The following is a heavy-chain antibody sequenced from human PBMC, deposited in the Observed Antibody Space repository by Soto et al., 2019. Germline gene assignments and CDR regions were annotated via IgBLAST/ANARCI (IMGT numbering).Heavy chain of an antibody. CDR3: TTDKWNDVKAFDF. CDR2: ISSSSSTI. Sequence: VQLVESGGGLVQPGGSLRLSCAASGIPFSTYSMNWVRQAPGKGLEWVSYISSSSSTIYYADSVKGRITISRDNAKNSLYLQMNSLRAEDTAFYFCTTDKWNDVKAFDFWGQGTMFTVSS. D-gene: IGHD1-1*01. CDR1: GIPFSTYS. V-gene: IGHV3-48*01. J-gene: IGHJ3*01.